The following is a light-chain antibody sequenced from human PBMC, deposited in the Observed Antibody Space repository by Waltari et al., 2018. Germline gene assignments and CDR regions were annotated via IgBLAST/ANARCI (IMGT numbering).Light chain of an antibody. J-gene: IGKJ2*03. CDR1: QTISSW. V-gene: IGKV1-5*03. Sequence: DIQMTQSPSTLSASVGDRVTITCRASQTISSWLAWYQQKPGKAPKLLIYKASTLEGGVPSRFSGSGSGTEFTLTISSLQPDDFATYYCQQYNDNSPNSFGQGTKLEIK. CDR2: KAS. CDR3: QQYNDNSPNS.